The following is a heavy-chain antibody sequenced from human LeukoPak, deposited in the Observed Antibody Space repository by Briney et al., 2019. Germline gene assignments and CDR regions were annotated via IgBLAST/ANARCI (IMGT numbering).Heavy chain of an antibody. CDR3: AKVAYIVVRKFYFDY. V-gene: IGHV3-23*01. D-gene: IGHD2-21*01. CDR1: GFTFRSYA. J-gene: IGHJ4*02. Sequence: GGSLRLSCAASGFTFRSYAMSWVRQAPGKGLEWVSAISGSGGSTYYADSVKGRFTISRDNSKNTLYLQMNSLRAEDTAVYYCAKVAYIVVRKFYFDYWGQGTLVTVSS. CDR2: ISGSGGST.